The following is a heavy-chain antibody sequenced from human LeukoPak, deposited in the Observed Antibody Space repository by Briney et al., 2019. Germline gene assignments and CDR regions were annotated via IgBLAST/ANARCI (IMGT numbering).Heavy chain of an antibody. CDR3: ARVRGITIFGVVIRPNQSPHFDY. CDR2: INHSGST. D-gene: IGHD3-3*01. J-gene: IGHJ4*02. CDR1: GGSFSGYY. Sequence: SETLSLTCAVYGGSFSGYYWSWIRQPPGKGLEWIGEINHSGSTNYNPSLKSRVTISVDTSKNQFSLKLSSVTAADTAVYYCARVRGITIFGVVIRPNQSPHFDYWGQGNLVTVSS. V-gene: IGHV4-34*01.